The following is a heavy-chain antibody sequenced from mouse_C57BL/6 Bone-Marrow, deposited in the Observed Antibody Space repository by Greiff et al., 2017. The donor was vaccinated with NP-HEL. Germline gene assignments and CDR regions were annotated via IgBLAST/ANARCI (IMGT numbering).Heavy chain of an antibody. D-gene: IGHD1-1*01. CDR1: GFTFSSYA. J-gene: IGHJ1*03. CDR3: TRDDHYYGSSYDYWYFDV. Sequence: EVQVVESGEGLVKPGGSLKLSCAASGFTFSSYAMSWVRQTPEKRLEWVAYISSGGDYIYYADTVTGRFTISRDNATNTLYLQMSSLRSEDTAMYYCTRDDHYYGSSYDYWYFDVWGTGTTVTVSS. V-gene: IGHV5-9-1*02. CDR2: ISSGGDYI.